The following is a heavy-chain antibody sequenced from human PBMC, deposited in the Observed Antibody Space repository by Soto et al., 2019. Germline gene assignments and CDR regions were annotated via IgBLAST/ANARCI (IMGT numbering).Heavy chain of an antibody. CDR3: ARDLVSGYVNWFDP. CDR1: GFTFSSYS. D-gene: IGHD5-12*01. CDR2: ISSSSSYI. V-gene: IGHV3-21*01. J-gene: IGHJ5*02. Sequence: GGSLRLSCAASGFTFSSYSMNWVRQAPGKGLEWVSSISSSSSYIYYADSVKGRFTISRDNAKNSLYLQMNSLRAEDTAVYYCARDLVSGYVNWFDPWGQGTLVTVSS.